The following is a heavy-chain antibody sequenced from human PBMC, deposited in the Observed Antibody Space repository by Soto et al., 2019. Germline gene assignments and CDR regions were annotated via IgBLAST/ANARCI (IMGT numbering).Heavy chain of an antibody. CDR3: ARDLVVRGVITWFDP. CDR2: IYYSGST. J-gene: IGHJ5*02. D-gene: IGHD3-10*01. CDR1: GGSISSGDYY. Sequence: PSETLSLTCTVSGGSISSGDYYWSWIRQPPGKGLEWIGYIYYSGSTYYNPSLKSRVTISVDTSKNQFSLKLSSVTAADTAVYYCARDLVVRGVITWFDPWGQGTLVTVSS. V-gene: IGHV4-30-4*01.